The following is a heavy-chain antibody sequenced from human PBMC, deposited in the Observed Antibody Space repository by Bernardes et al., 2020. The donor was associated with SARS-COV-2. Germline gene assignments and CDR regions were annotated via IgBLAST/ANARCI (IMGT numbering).Heavy chain of an antibody. J-gene: IGHJ2*01. CDR2: ISNSGDTI. Sequence: GGSLRLSCAASGFTFSRYAMSWIRQAPGNGLECVSTISNSGDTIFYADSVKGRFTISRDNVKNTLDLQMNSLGTEDTAVYYCAKDLRGNNFGSDWYFDLWGRGILVTVSS. CDR1: GFTFSRYA. CDR3: AKDLRGNNFGSDWYFDL. V-gene: IGHV3-23*01. D-gene: IGHD5-18*01.